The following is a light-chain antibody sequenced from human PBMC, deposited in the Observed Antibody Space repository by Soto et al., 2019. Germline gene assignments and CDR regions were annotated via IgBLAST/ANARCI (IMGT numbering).Light chain of an antibody. V-gene: IGKV3-15*01. Sequence: EIVMTQPPATLSVSPGERATLSCRASQSVSSNLAWYQQKPGQAPRLLIYGASTRATGIPVRFSGSGSGTEFTLTISSLQSEDFAVYYCQQYNNWPLSFGQGTKVDIK. CDR1: QSVSSN. CDR2: GAS. J-gene: IGKJ1*01. CDR3: QQYNNWPLS.